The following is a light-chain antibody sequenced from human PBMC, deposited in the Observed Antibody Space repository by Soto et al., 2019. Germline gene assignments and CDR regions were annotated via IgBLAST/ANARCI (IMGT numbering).Light chain of an antibody. CDR1: QTISTW. CDR3: QQYNTFSPWT. Sequence: DIQMTQSPSTLSASVGDRVTITCRASQTISTWLAWYQQKPGKAPKLLIYRASSLESGVPSRFSGSGSGTEFTLPIISLQPDDFATYYCQQYNTFSPWTFGQGTKVEIK. J-gene: IGKJ1*01. CDR2: RAS. V-gene: IGKV1-5*03.